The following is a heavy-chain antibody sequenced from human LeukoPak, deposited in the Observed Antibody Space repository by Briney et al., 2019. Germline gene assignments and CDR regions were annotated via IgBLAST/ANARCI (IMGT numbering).Heavy chain of an antibody. CDR3: ARENIIGGIIDGEDF. V-gene: IGHV1-2*02. CDR1: GVTIGNYA. Sequence: ASVTVSCKASGVTIGNYAISWMRQAPGQGLEWMGWINPDSGDTYYAQNFQGSLTMTRDTSITTVYMELTRLRSDDTAVYYCARENIIGGIIDGEDFWGQGTLVTVSS. D-gene: IGHD3-16*01. J-gene: IGHJ4*02. CDR2: INPDSGDT.